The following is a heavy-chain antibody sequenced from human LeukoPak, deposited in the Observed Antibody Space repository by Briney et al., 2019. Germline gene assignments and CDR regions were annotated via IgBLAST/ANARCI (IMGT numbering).Heavy chain of an antibody. CDR2: IKQDGSEK. Sequence: GGSLRLSCAASGFTFSSYWMSWVRQAPGKGLEWVANIKQDGSEKYYVDSVKGRFTISRDNAKNSLYLQMNSLRAEDTYVYYCARLSGSGSYYNVLGYYYGMDAWGQLTTVTVYS. CDR3: ARLSGSGSYYNVLGYYYGMDA. V-gene: IGHV3-7*01. J-gene: IGHJ6*01. D-gene: IGHD3-10*01. CDR1: GFTFSSYW.